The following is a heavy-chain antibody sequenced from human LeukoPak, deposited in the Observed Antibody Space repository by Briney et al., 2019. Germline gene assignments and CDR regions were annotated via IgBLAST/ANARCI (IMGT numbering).Heavy chain of an antibody. Sequence: SETLSLTCTVSGGSISSYYWSWIRQPPGKGLEWIGYIYYSGSTNYNPSLKSRVTISVDTSKNQFSLKLSSVTAADTAVYYCARVRGYGDSMDEYYFDYWGQGTLVTVSS. D-gene: IGHD4-17*01. V-gene: IGHV4-59*01. J-gene: IGHJ4*02. CDR3: ARVRGYGDSMDEYYFDY. CDR2: IYYSGST. CDR1: GGSISSYY.